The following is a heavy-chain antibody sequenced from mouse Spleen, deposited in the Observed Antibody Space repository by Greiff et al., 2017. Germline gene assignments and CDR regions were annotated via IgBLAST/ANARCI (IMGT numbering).Heavy chain of an antibody. CDR3: ARDSNYDYAMDY. CDR1: GFTFSDFY. J-gene: IGHJ4*01. Sequence: EVKVVESGGGLVQSGRSLRLSCATSGFTFSDFYMEWVRQAPGKGLEWIAASRNKANDYTTEYSASVKGRFIVSRDTSQSILYLQMNALRAEDTAIYYCARDSNYDYAMDYWGQGTSVTVSS. D-gene: IGHD2-5*01. V-gene: IGHV7-1*01. CDR2: SRNKANDYTT.